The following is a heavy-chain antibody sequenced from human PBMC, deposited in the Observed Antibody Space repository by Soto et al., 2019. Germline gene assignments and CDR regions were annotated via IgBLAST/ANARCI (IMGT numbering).Heavy chain of an antibody. J-gene: IGHJ4*02. Sequence: PGGSLRLSCAASGFTFSSYAMSWVRQAPGKGLEWVSAISGSGGSTYYADSVKGRFTISRDNSKNTLYLQMNSLRAEDTAVYYCAKDPPKYYYDSSGYYSYFDYWGQGTPVTVSS. CDR3: AKDPPKYYYDSSGYYSYFDY. D-gene: IGHD3-22*01. CDR1: GFTFSSYA. CDR2: ISGSGGST. V-gene: IGHV3-23*01.